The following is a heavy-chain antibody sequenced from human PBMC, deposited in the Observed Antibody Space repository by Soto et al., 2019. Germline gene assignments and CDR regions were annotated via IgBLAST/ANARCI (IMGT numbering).Heavy chain of an antibody. Sequence: GGSLRLSCAASGFTFSSYGMHWVRQAPGKGLEWVAVIWYDGSNKYYADSVKGRFTISRDNSKNTLYLQMNSLRAEDTAVYYCARDRISGRGYYYYYMDVWGKGTTVTVSS. CDR2: IWYDGSNK. CDR1: GFTFSSYG. J-gene: IGHJ6*03. CDR3: ARDRISGRGYYYYYMDV. V-gene: IGHV3-33*01.